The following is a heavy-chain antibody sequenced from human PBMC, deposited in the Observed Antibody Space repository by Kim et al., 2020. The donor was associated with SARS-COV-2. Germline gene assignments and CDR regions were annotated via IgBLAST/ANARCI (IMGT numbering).Heavy chain of an antibody. CDR1: GFTFGGYA. Sequence: GGSLRLSCAASGFTFGGYAMHWVRQAPGKGLEWVAVISYDGSNKYYADSVKGRFTISRDNSKNTLYLQMNSLRAEDTAVYYCARDHGYSSSWYDVGYYY. J-gene: IGHJ6*01. CDR3: ARDHGYSSSWYDVGYYY. D-gene: IGHD6-13*01. CDR2: ISYDGSNK. V-gene: IGHV3-30-3*01.